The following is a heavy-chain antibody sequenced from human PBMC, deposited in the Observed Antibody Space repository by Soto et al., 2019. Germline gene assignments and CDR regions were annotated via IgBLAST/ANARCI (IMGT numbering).Heavy chain of an antibody. CDR2: IYYSGST. D-gene: IGHD6-13*01. V-gene: IGHV4-30-4*01. CDR1: GGSISSGDYY. Sequence: SATLSLTCTVSGGSISSGDYYWSWIRQPPGKGLEWIGYIYYSGSTYYNPSLKSRVTISVDTSKNQFSLKLSSVTAADTAVYYCARGTQQLANDYWGQGTLVTVSS. CDR3: ARGTQQLANDY. J-gene: IGHJ4*02.